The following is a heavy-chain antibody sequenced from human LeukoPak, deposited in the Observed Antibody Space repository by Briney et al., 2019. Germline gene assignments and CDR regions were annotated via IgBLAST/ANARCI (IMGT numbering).Heavy chain of an antibody. D-gene: IGHD3-22*01. V-gene: IGHV4-39*07. CDR1: GGSISSSSYY. J-gene: IGHJ4*02. CDR2: IYYSGST. Sequence: SETLSLTCTVSGGSISSSSYYWGWIRQPPGKGLEWIGSIYYSGSTYYNPSLKSRVTISVDTSKNQFSLKLSSVTAADTAVYYCARVDDSSGWYVDYWGQGTLVTVSS. CDR3: ARVDDSSGWYVDY.